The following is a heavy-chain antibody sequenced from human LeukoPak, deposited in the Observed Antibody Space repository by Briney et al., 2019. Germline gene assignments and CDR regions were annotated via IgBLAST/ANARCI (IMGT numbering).Heavy chain of an antibody. V-gene: IGHV4-39*07. D-gene: IGHD2-2*01. CDR3: ARVRGYCSSTSCYESDVFYNWFDP. Sequence: PSETLSLTCTVSGGSIRSRNYYWDWIRQPPGKGLEWIGNFYDSGSTYYNPSLKSRVTISVDTSKNQFSLKLSSVTAADTAVYYCARVRGYCSSTSCYESDVFYNWFDPWGQGTLVTVSS. J-gene: IGHJ5*02. CDR1: GGSIRSRNYY. CDR2: FYDSGST.